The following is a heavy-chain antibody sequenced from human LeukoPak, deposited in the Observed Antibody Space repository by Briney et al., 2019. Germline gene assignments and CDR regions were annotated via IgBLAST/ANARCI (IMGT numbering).Heavy chain of an antibody. CDR3: ARELTFVRRGIVIYYYYYMDV. J-gene: IGHJ6*03. CDR2: IYYSGST. V-gene: IGHV4-59*12. Sequence: SETLSLTCTVSGGSISSYYWSWIRQPPGKGLEWIGYIYYSGSTNYNPSLKSRVTISVDTSKNQFSLKLSSVTAADTAVYYCARELTFVRRGIVIYYYYYMDVWGKGTTVTISS. CDR1: GGSISSYY. D-gene: IGHD3-16*01.